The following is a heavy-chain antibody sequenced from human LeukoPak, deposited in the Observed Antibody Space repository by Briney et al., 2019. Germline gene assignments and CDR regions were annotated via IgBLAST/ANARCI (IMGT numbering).Heavy chain of an antibody. J-gene: IGHJ4*02. D-gene: IGHD3-22*01. CDR3: AREFYYDSSGYYTYDY. Sequence: GGSLRLSCAASGFTFDDYGMSWVRQAPRQGLEWVSGINWNGGSTGYADSVKGRFTISRDNAKNSLYLQMNSLRAEDTALYYCAREFYYDSSGYYTYDYWGQGTLVTVSS. CDR2: INWNGGST. CDR1: GFTFDDYG. V-gene: IGHV3-20*04.